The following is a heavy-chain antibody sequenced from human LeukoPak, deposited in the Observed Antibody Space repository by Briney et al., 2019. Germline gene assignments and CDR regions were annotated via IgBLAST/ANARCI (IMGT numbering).Heavy chain of an antibody. D-gene: IGHD6-6*01. CDR2: ISAYNGNT. Sequence: GASVKVSCKASGYTFTSYGISWVRQAPGQGLEWMGWISAYNGNTNYAQKLQGRVTTTTDTSTSTAYMELRSLRSDDTAVYYCARAGQYSSSSLVYFDYWGQGTLVTVSS. CDR3: ARAGQYSSSSLVYFDY. CDR1: GYTFTSYG. J-gene: IGHJ4*02. V-gene: IGHV1-18*01.